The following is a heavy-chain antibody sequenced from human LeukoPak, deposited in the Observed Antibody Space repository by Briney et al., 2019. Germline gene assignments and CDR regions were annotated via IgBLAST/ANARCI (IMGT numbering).Heavy chain of an antibody. D-gene: IGHD3-22*01. CDR3: ACGNYDSSTY. V-gene: IGHV4-59*01. Sequence: SETLSLTCTVSGGSISSYYWSWIRQPPGKGLEWIGYIYYSGSTNYNPSLKSRVTISVDTSKNQFSLKLSSVTAADTAVYYCACGNYDSSTYWGQGTLVTVSS. CDR1: GGSISSYY. CDR2: IYYSGST. J-gene: IGHJ4*02.